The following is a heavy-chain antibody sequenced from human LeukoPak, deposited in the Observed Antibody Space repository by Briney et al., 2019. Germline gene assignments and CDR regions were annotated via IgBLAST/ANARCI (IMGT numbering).Heavy chain of an antibody. CDR3: ATTTQYSSGSFPFDY. J-gene: IGHJ4*02. D-gene: IGHD6-19*01. Sequence: PSETLSLTCTVSGGSISSSSYYWGWIRQPPGKGLEWIGSIYYSGSTYYNPSLKSRVTISVDTSKNQFSLKLSSVTAADTAVYYCATTTQYSSGSFPFDYWGQGTLVTVSS. V-gene: IGHV4-39*01. CDR2: IYYSGST. CDR1: GGSISSSSYY.